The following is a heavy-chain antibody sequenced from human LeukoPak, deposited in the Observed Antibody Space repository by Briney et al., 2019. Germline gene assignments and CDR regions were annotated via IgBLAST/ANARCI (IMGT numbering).Heavy chain of an antibody. CDR2: ISYDGSNK. D-gene: IGHD7-27*01. Sequence: PGRSLRLSCAASGFTFSSYAMHWVRQAPGKGLEWVAVISYDGSNKYYADSVKGRFTISRDNSKNTLYLQMNSLRAEDTAVYYCARASTGDELDYWGQGTLVTVSS. CDR3: ARASTGDELDY. J-gene: IGHJ4*02. V-gene: IGHV3-30-3*01. CDR1: GFTFSSYA.